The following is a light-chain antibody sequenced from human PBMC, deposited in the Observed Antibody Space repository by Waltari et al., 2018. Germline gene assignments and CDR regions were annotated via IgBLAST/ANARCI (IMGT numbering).Light chain of an antibody. J-gene: IGLJ2*01. CDR3: STWDYSLSGLV. CDR2: GIS. Sequence: QSALTQEASVSGTVGEKVTLSCSGNNNNIGTYTVGWYQQISHGTPKPVMCGISLPSGIPERFSASKSGTTASLTISGLQPEDEAQYYCSTWDYSLSGLVFGGGTKLTVL. V-gene: IGLV1-44*01. CDR1: NNNIGTYT.